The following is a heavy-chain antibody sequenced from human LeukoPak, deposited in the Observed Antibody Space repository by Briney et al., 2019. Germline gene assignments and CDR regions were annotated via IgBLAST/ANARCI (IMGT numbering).Heavy chain of an antibody. J-gene: IGHJ4*02. CDR2: INSDGSST. D-gene: IGHD3-22*01. CDR3: ARAPRGGSGYYES. V-gene: IGHV3-74*01. Sequence: GGSLRLSCAASGFTFSSYWMHRVRQAPGKGLVWVSRINSDGSSTSYADSVKGRFTISRDNAKNTLYLQMNSLRAEDTAVYYCARAPRGGSGYYESWGQGTLVTVSS. CDR1: GFTFSSYW.